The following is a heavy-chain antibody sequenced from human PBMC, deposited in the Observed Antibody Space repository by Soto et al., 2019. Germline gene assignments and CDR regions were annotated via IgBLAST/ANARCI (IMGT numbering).Heavy chain of an antibody. J-gene: IGHJ4*02. CDR2: ITGSGGST. CDR3: AKGAGSDSGRF. D-gene: IGHD3-10*01. V-gene: IGHV3-23*01. Sequence: EVQLLESGGGLVQPGGSLRLSCAASGFTFSSYAMNWVRQAPGKGLEWVSAITGSGGSTYYADSVKGRFSISRDNSQNTVSLHMNGLTAEDTAIYYCAKGAGSDSGRFWGQGTLVTVSS. CDR1: GFTFSSYA.